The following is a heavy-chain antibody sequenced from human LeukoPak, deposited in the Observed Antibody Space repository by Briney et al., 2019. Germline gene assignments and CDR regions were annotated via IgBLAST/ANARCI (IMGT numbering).Heavy chain of an antibody. CDR3: ARVSNWNSPFDY. D-gene: IGHD1-7*01. V-gene: IGHV3-74*01. J-gene: IGHJ4*02. Sequence: GGSLRLSCAASGFTFSSYWTHWVRQAPGKGLVWVSRINSDGSSTSYADSVKGRFTISRDNAKNTLYLQMNSLRAEDTAVYYCARVSNWNSPFDYWGQGTLVTVSS. CDR1: GFTFSSYW. CDR2: INSDGSST.